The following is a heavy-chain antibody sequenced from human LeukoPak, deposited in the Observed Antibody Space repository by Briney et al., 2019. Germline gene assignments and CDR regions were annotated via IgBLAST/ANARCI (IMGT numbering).Heavy chain of an antibody. J-gene: IGHJ6*02. CDR3: AGTVGKVYSYGSLYYYYGMDV. V-gene: IGHV3-48*04. D-gene: IGHD5-18*01. CDR2: ISSSTTTI. Sequence: GGSLRLSCAASGFTFSFYNMNWVRQAPGKGLEWVSFISSSTTTIYYADSVKGRFTISRDNAKNSLYLQMNSLRAEDTAVYYCAGTVGKVYSYGSLYYYYGMDVWGQGTTVTVSS. CDR1: GFTFSFYN.